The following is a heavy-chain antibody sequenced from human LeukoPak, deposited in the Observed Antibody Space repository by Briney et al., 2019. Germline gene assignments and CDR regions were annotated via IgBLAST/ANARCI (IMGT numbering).Heavy chain of an antibody. D-gene: IGHD4-11*01. CDR1: GYTFTNFD. V-gene: IGHV1-8*01. Sequence: GASVKVSCKASGYTFTNFDINWVRQATGQGLEWMGWMNPKTGNTGSAQNLQGRVTITGNTSISTAYMELSSLRSEDMAVYYCVRIDYSNAFDIWGQGTMVTVSS. CDR2: MNPKTGNT. CDR3: VRIDYSNAFDI. J-gene: IGHJ3*02.